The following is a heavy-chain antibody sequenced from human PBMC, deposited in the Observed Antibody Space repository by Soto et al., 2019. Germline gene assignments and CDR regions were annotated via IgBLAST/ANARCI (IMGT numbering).Heavy chain of an antibody. V-gene: IGHV3-21*01. CDR1: GFTFSSYS. D-gene: IGHD3-22*01. CDR3: ARDTISSGYSSWFDP. J-gene: IGHJ5*02. Sequence: EVQLVESGGGLVKPGGSLRLSCAASGFTFSSYSMNWVRQAPGKGLEWVSSISSSSSYIYYADSVKGRFTISRDNAKNSLYLQMNSLRAEDTAVYYCARDTISSGYSSWFDPWGQGTLVTVS. CDR2: ISSSSSYI.